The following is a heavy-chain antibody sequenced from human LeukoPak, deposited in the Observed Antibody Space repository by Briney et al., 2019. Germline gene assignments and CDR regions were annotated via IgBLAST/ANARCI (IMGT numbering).Heavy chain of an antibody. D-gene: IGHD5-18*01. CDR1: GFTFSSYA. CDR3: AKDRGYSYVPDFDS. J-gene: IGHJ4*02. Sequence: PGGSLRLSSAASGFTFSSYAMSWVRQAPGKGLEWVAFIRYDGSNKYYADSVKGRFTISRDNSKNTLSLQMNSLRAEDTAVYYCAKDRGYSYVPDFDSWGQGTLVTVSS. CDR2: IRYDGSNK. V-gene: IGHV3-30*02.